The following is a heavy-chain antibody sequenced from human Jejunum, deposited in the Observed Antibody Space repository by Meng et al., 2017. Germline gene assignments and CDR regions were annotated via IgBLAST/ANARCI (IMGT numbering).Heavy chain of an antibody. V-gene: IGHV4-38-2*01. D-gene: IGHD7-27*01. CDR2: IYHSGTT. Sequence: SETLSLTCSVSGYSINSGYYWGWIRHPPGKGLEFIGTIYHSGTTYYNSSLKSRVTMSVDTSKNQFSLKLSSVTAADTAVYFCASLNWGSTLEYWGQGTLVTVSS. CDR3: ASLNWGSTLEY. J-gene: IGHJ4*02. CDR1: GYSINSGYY.